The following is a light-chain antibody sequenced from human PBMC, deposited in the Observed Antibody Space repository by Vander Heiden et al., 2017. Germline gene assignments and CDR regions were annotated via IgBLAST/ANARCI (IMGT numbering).Light chain of an antibody. Sequence: EIVMPQPPATLSVSPGERATLSCRASRSVSSNLAWYQQKPGQPPSLLIYGASTRATGIPARFSAGGSGTEFTLSISSLQSEDFAIYYCQQYNSWPYTFGQGTKLEIK. CDR3: QQYNSWPYT. CDR2: GAS. J-gene: IGKJ2*01. CDR1: RSVSSN. V-gene: IGKV3-15*01.